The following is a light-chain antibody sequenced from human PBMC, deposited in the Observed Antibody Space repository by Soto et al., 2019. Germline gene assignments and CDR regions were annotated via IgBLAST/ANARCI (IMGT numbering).Light chain of an antibody. Sequence: QSALTQPASVSGSPGQSITISCTGTSSDVGGYNYVSWYQQHPGKAPKLMIHDVSNRPSGVSNRFSGSKSGNTASLTISGLQGEDEDDYDCCSYTSSSTLVVFGGGTKVTVL. CDR3: CSYTSSSTLVV. CDR2: DVS. CDR1: SSDVGGYNY. J-gene: IGLJ2*01. V-gene: IGLV2-14*01.